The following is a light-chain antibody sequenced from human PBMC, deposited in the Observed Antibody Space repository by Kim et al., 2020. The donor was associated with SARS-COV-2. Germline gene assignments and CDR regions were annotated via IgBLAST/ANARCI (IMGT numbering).Light chain of an antibody. V-gene: IGLV3-21*04. J-gene: IGLJ3*02. CDR1: NIGSKS. CDR2: YDS. Sequence: SYELTQPPSVSVAPGKTARITCGENNIGSKSVHWYQQKPGQAPVLVIYYDSDRPSGIPERFSGSNSGNTATLTISRVEAGDEADYYCQVWDSSSEVFGGGTQLTVL. CDR3: QVWDSSSEV.